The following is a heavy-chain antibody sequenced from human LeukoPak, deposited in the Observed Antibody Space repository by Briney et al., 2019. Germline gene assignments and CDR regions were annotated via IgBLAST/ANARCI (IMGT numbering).Heavy chain of an antibody. J-gene: IGHJ4*02. CDR3: ARDSVTRYYYDSSGYYYPY. Sequence: GGSLRLSCAASGFTFSSYGMHWVRQAPGKGLEWVAVISYDGSNKYYADSVKGRFTISRDNSKNTLYLQMNSLRAEDTAVYYCARDSVTRYYYDSSGYYYPYWGQGTLVTVSS. V-gene: IGHV3-30*03. CDR2: ISYDGSNK. D-gene: IGHD3-22*01. CDR1: GFTFSSYG.